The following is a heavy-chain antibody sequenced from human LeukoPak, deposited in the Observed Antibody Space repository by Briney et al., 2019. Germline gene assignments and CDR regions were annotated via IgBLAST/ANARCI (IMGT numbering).Heavy chain of an antibody. CDR3: AKDRDSSSGSSYLDF. V-gene: IGHV3-23*01. CDR2: ISGSSTST. J-gene: IGHJ4*02. CDR1: GFTFSIYV. Sequence: PGGSLRLSCAASGFTFSIYVMTWVRKAPGKGLEWVSGISGSSTSTWYADSVKGRFTISRDNSKNTLYLQMNSLRAEDTAVYYCAKDRDSSSGSSYLDFWGQGTLVTVSS. D-gene: IGHD6-13*01.